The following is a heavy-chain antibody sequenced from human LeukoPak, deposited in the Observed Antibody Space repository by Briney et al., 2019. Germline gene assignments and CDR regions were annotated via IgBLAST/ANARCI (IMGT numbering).Heavy chain of an antibody. Sequence: SGGSLRLSCAASGFTFSSYSMNWVRQAPGKGLEWVSYISSSSSTIYYADSVKGRFTISRDNAKNSLYLQMNSLRAEDTAVYCCARDSSGSPDYWGQGTLVTVSS. D-gene: IGHD1-26*01. V-gene: IGHV3-48*01. CDR1: GFTFSSYS. J-gene: IGHJ4*02. CDR3: ARDSSGSPDY. CDR2: ISSSSSTI.